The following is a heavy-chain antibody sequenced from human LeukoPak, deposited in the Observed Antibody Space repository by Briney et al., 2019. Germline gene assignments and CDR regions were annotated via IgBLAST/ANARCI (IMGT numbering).Heavy chain of an antibody. D-gene: IGHD5-18*01. CDR1: GGSISSSNW. Sequence: PSETLSLTCAVSGGSISSSNWWSWVRQPPGKGLEWIGEIYHSGSTNYNPSLKSRVTISVDKSKNQFSLKLSSVTAADTAVYYCVRSLVTDSAMVNAFDVWGQGTMVIVSS. V-gene: IGHV4-4*02. J-gene: IGHJ3*01. CDR2: IYHSGST. CDR3: VRSLVTDSAMVNAFDV.